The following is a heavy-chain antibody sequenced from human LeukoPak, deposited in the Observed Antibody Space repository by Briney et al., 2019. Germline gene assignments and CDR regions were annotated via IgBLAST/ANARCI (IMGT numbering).Heavy chain of an antibody. Sequence: TSETLSLTCTVSGGSINSYYWSWIRQPPGKGLECIGYIHYTWSTNYNPSLKSRVTISVDTSKSQFSLKLSSVTAADTAIYYCARGGYYGSGNDFRFDPWGQGTLVTVSS. CDR2: IHYTWST. J-gene: IGHJ5*02. D-gene: IGHD3-10*01. CDR3: ARGGYYGSGNDFRFDP. V-gene: IGHV4-59*01. CDR1: GGSINSYY.